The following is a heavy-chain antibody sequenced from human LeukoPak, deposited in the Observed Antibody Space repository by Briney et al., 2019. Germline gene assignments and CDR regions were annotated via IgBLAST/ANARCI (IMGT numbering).Heavy chain of an antibody. CDR2: INPNSGGT. V-gene: IGHV1-2*02. CDR3: ARVARGYSSSSSFADY. CDR1: GYTFTGYY. D-gene: IGHD6-6*01. J-gene: IGHJ4*02. Sequence: GASVKVSCKASGYTFTGYYMHWVRQAPGQGLEWMGWINPNSGGTNYAQKFQGRVTMTRDTSISTAYMELSRLRSDDTAVYYCARVARGYSSSSSFADYWGQGTLVTVSS.